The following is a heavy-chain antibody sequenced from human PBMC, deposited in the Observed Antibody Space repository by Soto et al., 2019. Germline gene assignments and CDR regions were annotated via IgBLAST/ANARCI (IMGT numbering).Heavy chain of an antibody. CDR2: IYHSGVT. J-gene: IGHJ4*02. CDR1: GGSISSSNW. Sequence: SETLSLTCAVSGGSISSSNWWSWVRQPPGKGLEWIGEIYHSGVTYSNPSLKSRVTISRDTSKNQFSLKLTSVTAADTALYYCGKVLVGATGHTDSDSWGPGTLVTVSS. V-gene: IGHV4-4*02. CDR3: GKVLVGATGHTDSDS. D-gene: IGHD2-15*01.